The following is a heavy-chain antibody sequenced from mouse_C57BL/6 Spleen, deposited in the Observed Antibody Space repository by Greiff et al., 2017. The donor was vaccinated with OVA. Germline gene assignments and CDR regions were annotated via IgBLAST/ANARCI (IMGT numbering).Heavy chain of an antibody. J-gene: IGHJ4*01. Sequence: EVQVVESGGGLVKPGGSLKLSCAASGFTFSDYGMHWVRQAPEKGLEWVAYISSGSSTIYYADTVKGRFTISRDNAKNTLFLQMTSLRSEDTAMYYGARKEAYYSNVAMDYWGQGTSVTVSA. D-gene: IGHD2-5*01. V-gene: IGHV5-17*01. CDR1: GFTFSDYG. CDR3: ARKEAYYSNVAMDY. CDR2: ISSGSSTI.